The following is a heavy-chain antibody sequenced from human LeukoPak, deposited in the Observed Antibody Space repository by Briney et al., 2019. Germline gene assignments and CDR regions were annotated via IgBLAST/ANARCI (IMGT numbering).Heavy chain of an antibody. CDR1: GFTFSNYA. V-gene: IGHV3-74*03. D-gene: IGHD4/OR15-4a*01. CDR3: AGTMVPYGMDV. Sequence: TGGSLRLSCAASGFTFSNYAMTWVRQAPGKGLVWVSRIHRDGSSTTYADSVKGRFTISRDNAKNTLYLQMNSLRAEDTAVYYCAGTMVPYGMDVWGQGTTVTVSS. CDR2: IHRDGSST. J-gene: IGHJ6*02.